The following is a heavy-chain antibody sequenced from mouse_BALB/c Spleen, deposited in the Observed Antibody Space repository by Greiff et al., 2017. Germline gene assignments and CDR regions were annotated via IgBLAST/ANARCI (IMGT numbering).Heavy chain of an antibody. V-gene: IGHV1-66*01. D-gene: IGHD2-10*02. Sequence: QVQLQQSGPELVKPGASVKISCKASGYSFTSYYIHWVKQRPGQGLEWIGWIFPGSGNTKYNEKFKGKATLTADTSSSTAYMQLSSLTSEDSAVYFCARQYGYRYFDVWGAGTTVTVSS. CDR1: GYSFTSYY. J-gene: IGHJ1*01. CDR3: ARQYGYRYFDV. CDR2: IFPGSGNT.